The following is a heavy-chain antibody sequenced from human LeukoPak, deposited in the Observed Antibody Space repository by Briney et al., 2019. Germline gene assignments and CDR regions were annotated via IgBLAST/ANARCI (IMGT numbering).Heavy chain of an antibody. D-gene: IGHD6-13*01. J-gene: IGHJ4*02. Sequence: PSETLSLTCAVYGXSFSGYYWSWIRQPPGKGLEWIGEINHSGGTNYNPSLKSRVTISVDTPKNQFSLQLSSVTAADTAVHYCARHSSSSYFDYWGQGTLVTVSS. CDR3: ARHSSSSYFDY. CDR2: INHSGGT. CDR1: GXSFSGYY. V-gene: IGHV4-34*01.